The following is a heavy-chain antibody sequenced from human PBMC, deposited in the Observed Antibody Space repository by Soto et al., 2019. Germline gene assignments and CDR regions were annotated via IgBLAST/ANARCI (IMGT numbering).Heavy chain of an antibody. J-gene: IGHJ5*02. Sequence: ASVKVSCKASGYTFTSYDINWVRQATGQGLEWMGWMNPNSGNTGYAQKFQGRVTMTRNTSISTAYMELSSLRSEDTAVYYCARGRGGHIVATKNHGSHWFDPWGQGTLVTVSS. CDR1: GYTFTSYD. V-gene: IGHV1-8*01. D-gene: IGHD5-12*01. CDR2: MNPNSGNT. CDR3: ARGRGGHIVATKNHGSHWFDP.